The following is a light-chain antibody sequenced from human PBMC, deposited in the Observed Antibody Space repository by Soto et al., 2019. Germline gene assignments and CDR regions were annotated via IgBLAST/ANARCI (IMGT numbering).Light chain of an antibody. J-gene: IGKJ4*01. CDR1: QGIRHD. Sequence: AIAMTQSPSSLSVSVGDRVTITCWASQGIRHDLGWYQQKPGKAPELLIYAASILQSGVPSRFSGSGSGTDFTLTITSLQPEDFAIYYCLQDYTYPRTFGGGTKVEIK. CDR2: AAS. V-gene: IGKV1-6*01. CDR3: LQDYTYPRT.